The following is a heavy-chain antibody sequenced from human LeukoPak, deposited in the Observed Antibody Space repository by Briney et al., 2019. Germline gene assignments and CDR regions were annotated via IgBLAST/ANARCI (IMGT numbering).Heavy chain of an antibody. CDR1: GYTFTGHY. J-gene: IGHJ5*02. CDR2: INPKTGDR. D-gene: IGHD4/OR15-4a*01. Sequence: ASVKVSCKASGYTFTGHYLHWVRQAPGQGLEWMGWINPKTGDRTYAQKFQGRVTMTWDTSISTAYMELSSLRSDDTAMYYCARACEYGWFDPWGQGTQVTVSS. CDR3: ARACEYGWFDP. V-gene: IGHV1-2*02.